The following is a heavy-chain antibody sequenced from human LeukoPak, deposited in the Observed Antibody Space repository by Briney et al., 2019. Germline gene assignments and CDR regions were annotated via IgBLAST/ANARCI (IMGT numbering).Heavy chain of an antibody. V-gene: IGHV1-69*04. J-gene: IGHJ5*02. CDR3: AREVVVAGFDP. CDR2: IIPIFGIA. Sequence: GSSVKVSCKASGGTFISYAISWVRQAPGQGLEWMGRIIPIFGIANYAQKFQGRVTITADKSTSTAYMELSSLRSEDTAVYYCAREVVVAGFDPWGQGTLVTVSS. CDR1: GGTFISYA. D-gene: IGHD2-15*01.